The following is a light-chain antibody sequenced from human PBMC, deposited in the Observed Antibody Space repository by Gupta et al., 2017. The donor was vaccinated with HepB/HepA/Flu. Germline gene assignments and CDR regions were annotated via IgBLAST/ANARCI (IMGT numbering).Light chain of an antibody. CDR3: VLYVGGGIVV. CDR1: SGSVSSSNY. J-gene: IGLJ2*01. Sequence: QTVVTHEPSFSVSPGGTVTLTCGLSSGSVSSSNYPSWYQQTPGQAPRTLIYNTNTRSSGVPDRFFGSILGNKAALTITGAQADDESDYYCVLYVGGGIVVFGGGTKLTVL. CDR2: NTN. V-gene: IGLV8-61*01.